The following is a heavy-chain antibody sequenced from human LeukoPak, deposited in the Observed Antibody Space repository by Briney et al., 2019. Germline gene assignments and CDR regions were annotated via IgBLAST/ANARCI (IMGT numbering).Heavy chain of an antibody. J-gene: IGHJ6*04. CDR3: ARDVLGTVPYYYYGMDV. V-gene: IGHV3-21*01. Sequence: PGGSLRLSCAASGFPFSSYSINWVRQAPGKGLERLSSISSSSSYIYYADSVKGRFIISRDNAQNSLYLQVNSLRVEDTAVYYCARDVLGTVPYYYYGMDVWGKGTTVTVSS. CDR1: GFPFSSYS. CDR2: ISSSSSYI. D-gene: IGHD2-8*02.